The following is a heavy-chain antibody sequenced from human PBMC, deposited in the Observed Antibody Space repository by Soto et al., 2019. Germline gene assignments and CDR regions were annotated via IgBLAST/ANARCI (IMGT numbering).Heavy chain of an antibody. CDR3: ARLEVGLDY. J-gene: IGHJ4*02. CDR1: GGSVSSGSYY. Sequence: QVQLQESGPGLVKPSETLSLTCSVSGGSVSSGSYYWSWIRQSPAKGLEWIGYIYYTGGTKYNPSLTSRVTISADTSRNHFSLKLTSVTAADTAVYYCARLEVGLDYWGQGVLVTVSS. D-gene: IGHD2-2*01. CDR2: IYYTGGT. V-gene: IGHV4-61*03.